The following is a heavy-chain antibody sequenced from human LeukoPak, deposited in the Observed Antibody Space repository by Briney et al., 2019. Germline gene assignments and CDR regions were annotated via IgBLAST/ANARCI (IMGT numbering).Heavy chain of an antibody. CDR1: GFTFSSYS. CDR3: ARDVHPRYYLPDY. D-gene: IGHD1-26*01. Sequence: GGSLRLSCAASGFTFSSYSMNWVRQAPGKGLEWVSSISSSSSYIYYADSVKGRFTISRDNAKNSLYLQMDSLRAEDTAVYYCARDVHPRYYLPDYWGQGTLVTVSS. CDR2: ISSSSSYI. J-gene: IGHJ4*02. V-gene: IGHV3-21*01.